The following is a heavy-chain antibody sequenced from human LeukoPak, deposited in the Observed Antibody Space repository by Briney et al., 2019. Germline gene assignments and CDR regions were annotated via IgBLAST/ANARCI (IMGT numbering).Heavy chain of an antibody. CDR1: GGSISSYH. V-gene: IGHV4-59*08. J-gene: IGHJ2*01. D-gene: IGHD6-25*01. Sequence: SETLSLTCTVSGGSISSYHWSWIRQPPGKGLEWIGYIYYSGSTNYNPSLKSRVTIPVDTSKNQFSLKLSSVTAADTAVYYCARQGGGFWYFDLWGRGTLVTVSS. CDR3: ARQGGGFWYFDL. CDR2: IYYSGST.